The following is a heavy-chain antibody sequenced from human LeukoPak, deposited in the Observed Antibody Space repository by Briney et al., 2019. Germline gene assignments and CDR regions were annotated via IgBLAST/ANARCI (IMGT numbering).Heavy chain of an antibody. Sequence: PSETLSLTCTVSGGSISSYSRSWIRQPPGKGLEWIGYIYYSGSTNYNPSLKSRVTISVDTSKNQFSLKLSSVTAADTAVYYCARDRGDGYSDYWGQGTLVTVSS. V-gene: IGHV4-59*01. CDR2: IYYSGST. CDR1: GGSISSYS. CDR3: ARDRGDGYSDY. J-gene: IGHJ4*02. D-gene: IGHD5-24*01.